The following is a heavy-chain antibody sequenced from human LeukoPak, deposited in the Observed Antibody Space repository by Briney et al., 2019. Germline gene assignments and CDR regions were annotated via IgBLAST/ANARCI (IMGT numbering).Heavy chain of an antibody. D-gene: IGHD3-22*01. CDR2: INHSGST. Sequence: SETLSPTCAVYGGSFSGYYWSWIRQPPGKGLEWIGEINHSGSTNYNPSLKSRVTISVDTSKNQFSLKLSSVTAADTAVYYCARGRSYYDSSGYYFWGQGTMVTVSS. CDR1: GGSFSGYY. V-gene: IGHV4-34*01. CDR3: ARGRSYYDSSGYYF. J-gene: IGHJ3*01.